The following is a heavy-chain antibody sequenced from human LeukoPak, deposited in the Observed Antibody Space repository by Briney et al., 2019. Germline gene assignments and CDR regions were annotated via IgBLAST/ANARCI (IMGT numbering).Heavy chain of an antibody. CDR1: GGSINSYY. D-gene: IGHD6-13*01. CDR2: IYYSGST. Sequence: SETLSLTCTVSGGSINSYYWSWIRQPPGKGLGWIGYIYYSGSTNYNPSLKSRVTISVDTSKSQFSLKLSSVTPADSAVYYCARTGIAAAGKSKDAFDIWGQGTMVTVSS. CDR3: ARTGIAAAGKSKDAFDI. J-gene: IGHJ3*02. V-gene: IGHV4-59*01.